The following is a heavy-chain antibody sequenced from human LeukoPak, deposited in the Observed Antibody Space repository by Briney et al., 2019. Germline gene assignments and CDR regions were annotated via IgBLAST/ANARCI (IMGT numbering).Heavy chain of an antibody. CDR1: GYTFTSYY. CDR2: INPSGGST. Sequence: ASVKVSCKASGYTFTSYYMHWVRQAPGQGLEWMGIINPSGGSTSYAQKFQGRVTMTRDMSTSTVYMELSSLRSEDTAVYYCASPGSLTTVRYDAFDMWGQGTMVTVSS. J-gene: IGHJ3*02. CDR3: ASPGSLTTVRYDAFDM. V-gene: IGHV1-46*01. D-gene: IGHD4-17*01.